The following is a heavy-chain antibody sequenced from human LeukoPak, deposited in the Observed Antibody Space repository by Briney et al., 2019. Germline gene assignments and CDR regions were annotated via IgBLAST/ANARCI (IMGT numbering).Heavy chain of an antibody. D-gene: IGHD3-10*02. J-gene: IGHJ6*04. CDR1: GFTFSNFG. CDR2: ISSSGSTI. Sequence: GGSLRLSCAASGFTFSNFGMNWVRQAPGKGLEWVSYISSSGSTIYYADSVKGRFTISRDNAKDSLYLQMNSLRAEDTAVYYCAELGITMIGGVWGKGTTVTISS. CDR3: AELGITMIGGV. V-gene: IGHV3-48*04.